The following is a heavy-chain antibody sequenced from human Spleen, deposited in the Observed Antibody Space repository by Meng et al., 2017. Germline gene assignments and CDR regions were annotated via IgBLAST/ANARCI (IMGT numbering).Heavy chain of an antibody. Sequence: GESLKISCAASGFTFSTYWMHWVRQGPGKRLVWVSRVNTDGSSTTYADSVKGRFTISRDDAKNTVYLQMNSLRAEDTAVYYCARDADWVIFDHWGQGALVTVSS. CDR3: ARDADWVIFDH. D-gene: IGHD3-9*01. J-gene: IGHJ4*02. CDR1: GFTFSTYW. V-gene: IGHV3-74*01. CDR2: VNTDGSST.